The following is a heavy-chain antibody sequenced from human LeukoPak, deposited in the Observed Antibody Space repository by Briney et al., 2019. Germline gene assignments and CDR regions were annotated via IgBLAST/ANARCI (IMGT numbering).Heavy chain of an antibody. CDR2: ITSPVGHI. CDR1: GFDFSAYS. V-gene: IGHV3-21*01. J-gene: IGHJ4*02. Sequence: GGSLRLSCAASGFDFSAYSMNWVRQAPGKGLEWVASITSPVGHIYYADSLKGRITISRDNAKSSLYLQMNSLRAEDTAVYYCATDGQSSGWYGFDYWGQGTLVTVSS. D-gene: IGHD6-19*01. CDR3: ATDGQSSGWYGFDY.